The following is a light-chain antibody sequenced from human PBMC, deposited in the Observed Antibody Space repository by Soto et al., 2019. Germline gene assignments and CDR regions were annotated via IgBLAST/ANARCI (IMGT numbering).Light chain of an antibody. CDR3: CSYAGSSMFV. CDR1: SSDVGPYNL. V-gene: IGLV2-23*02. J-gene: IGLJ2*01. CDR2: EVV. Sequence: QSALTQHASVSGSPGQSITISCTGSSSDVGPYNLVSWYQHHPGKAPKLMISEVVKRPSGVSNRFSGSKSGNTASLTISGLQAEDDADYYCCSYAGSSMFVFGGGTKLTVL.